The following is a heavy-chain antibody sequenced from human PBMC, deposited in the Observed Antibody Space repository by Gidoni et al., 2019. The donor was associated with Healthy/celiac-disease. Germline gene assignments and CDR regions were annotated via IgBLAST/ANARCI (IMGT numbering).Heavy chain of an antibody. J-gene: IGHJ6*02. V-gene: IGHV3-23*01. CDR2: ISGSGGST. CDR3: AKADSPTIFGVVNPYYYYYGMDV. Sequence: EVQLLESGGGLVQPGGSLRLSCAASGFTFSSYAMRWVRRAPGKGLEWVSAISGSGGSTYYADSVKGRFTISRDNSKNTLYLQMNSLRAEDTAVYYCAKADSPTIFGVVNPYYYYYGMDVWGQGTTVTVSS. CDR1: GFTFSSYA. D-gene: IGHD3-3*01.